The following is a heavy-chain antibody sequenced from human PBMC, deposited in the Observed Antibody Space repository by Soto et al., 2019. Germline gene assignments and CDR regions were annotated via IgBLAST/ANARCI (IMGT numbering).Heavy chain of an antibody. V-gene: IGHV4-59*08. CDR3: ARHGDYYYYYMDV. CDR2: IYYSGST. Sequence: WETLSLTCTVSGGSISSYYWSWIRQPPGKGLEWIGYIYYSGSTNYNPSLKSRVTISVDTSKNQFSLKLSSVTAADTAVYYCARHGDYYYYYMDVWGKGTTVTVSS. J-gene: IGHJ6*03. CDR1: GGSISSYY. D-gene: IGHD3-16*01.